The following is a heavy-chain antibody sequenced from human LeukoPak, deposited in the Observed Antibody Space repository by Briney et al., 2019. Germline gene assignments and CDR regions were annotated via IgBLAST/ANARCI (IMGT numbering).Heavy chain of an antibody. V-gene: IGHV3-23*01. J-gene: IGHJ4*02. CDR1: GFTFSSYA. CDR3: AKVGLSLRYFDWLPNY. CDR2: ISGSGGST. Sequence: GGSLGLSCAASGFTFSSYAMSWVRQAPGKGLEWVSAISGSGGSTYYADSVKGRFTISRDNSKNTLYLQMNSLRAEDTAVYYCAKVGLSLRYFDWLPNYWGQGTLVTVSS. D-gene: IGHD3-9*01.